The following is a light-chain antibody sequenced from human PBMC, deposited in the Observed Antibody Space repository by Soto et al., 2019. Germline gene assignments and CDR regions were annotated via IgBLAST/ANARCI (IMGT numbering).Light chain of an antibody. Sequence: DIRMTQPPATPSASLGDRVTICCRASQSISRCLAWYQQKPGRAPKRLIYDVSSLKSGVPSRFSGSGSGTEFTLTISSLQPDDFATYYCQQYNSYSITFGQGTRLEIK. CDR2: DVS. CDR3: QQYNSYSIT. J-gene: IGKJ5*01. CDR1: QSISRC. V-gene: IGKV1-5*01.